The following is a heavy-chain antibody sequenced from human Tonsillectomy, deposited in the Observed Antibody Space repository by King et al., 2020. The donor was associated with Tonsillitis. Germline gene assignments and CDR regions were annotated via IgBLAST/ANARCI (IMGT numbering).Heavy chain of an antibody. CDR3: ARNRDYGDYVDF. V-gene: IGHV4-31*03. J-gene: IGHJ4*02. CDR1: GDSLTSGGYF. D-gene: IGHD4-17*01. CDR2: IYHCGPT. Sequence: QLQESGPGLVRPSQTLSLICSVSGDSLTSGGYFCSWICQHPAKGLEWFGSIYHCGPTFHTPSLRSRLFLSVDTSKNQFSLRLTSVTAADTAVYYCARNRDYGDYVDFWGQGTLVAVSS.